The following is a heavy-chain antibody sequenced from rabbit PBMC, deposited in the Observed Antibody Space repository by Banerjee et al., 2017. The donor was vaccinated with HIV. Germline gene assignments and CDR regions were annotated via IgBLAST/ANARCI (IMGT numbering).Heavy chain of an antibody. CDR1: GFSFSNKYV. Sequence: QEQLEESGGDLVKPEGSLTLTCTASGFSFSNKYVMCWVRQAPGKGLEWIGCIYAGSSNKTEYASWAKGRFTISKTSSTTVTLQMTSLTAADTATYFCARYLAGVIGWNFNLWGPVTPVTVS. CDR2: IYAGSSNKT. D-gene: IGHD4-1*01. J-gene: IGHJ4*01. V-gene: IGHV1S45*01. CDR3: ARYLAGVIGWNFNL.